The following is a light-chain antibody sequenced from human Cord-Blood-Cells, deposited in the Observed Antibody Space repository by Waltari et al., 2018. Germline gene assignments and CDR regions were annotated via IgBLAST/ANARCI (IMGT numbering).Light chain of an antibody. CDR3: RQLNSYPIT. CDR2: AAS. CDR1: QGISSY. V-gene: IGKV1-9*01. J-gene: IGKJ5*01. Sequence: IQLTQSPSSLSASVRDRVTITCRASQGISSYLAWYQQKPGKAPKLLIYAASTLQSGVPSRSSGSGAGTDFTRTISSLQPEDFATYYCRQLNSYPITFGQGTRLEIK.